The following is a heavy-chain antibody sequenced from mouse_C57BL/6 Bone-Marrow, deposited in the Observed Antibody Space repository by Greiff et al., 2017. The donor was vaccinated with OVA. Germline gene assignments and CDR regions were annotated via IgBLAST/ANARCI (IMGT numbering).Heavy chain of an antibody. CDR1: GFTFSSYG. Sequence: VQLQQSGGDLVKPGGSLKLSCAASGFTFSSYGMSWVRQTPDKRLEWVATISSGGSYTYYPDSVKGRFTISRDNAKNTLYLQMSSLKSEDTAMYYCARRLYYGNPYAMDYWGQGTSVTVSS. J-gene: IGHJ4*01. CDR2: ISSGGSYT. D-gene: IGHD2-1*01. V-gene: IGHV5-6*01. CDR3: ARRLYYGNPYAMDY.